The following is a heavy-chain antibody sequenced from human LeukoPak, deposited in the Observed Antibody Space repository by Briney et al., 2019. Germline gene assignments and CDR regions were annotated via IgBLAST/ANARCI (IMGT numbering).Heavy chain of an antibody. CDR3: ARMMTPRHYYDRSGYYYGAFDI. CDR2: ISGYNGHT. D-gene: IGHD3-22*01. J-gene: IGHJ3*02. V-gene: IGHV1-18*01. CDR1: GYTFSNYG. Sequence: ASVKVSRKASGYTFSNYGISWVRQAPGQGLEWMGWISGYNGHTNYAQKLQGRVTMTTDTSTSTAYMELRSLRSDDTAVYYCARMMTPRHYYDRSGYYYGAFDIWGQGTMVTVSS.